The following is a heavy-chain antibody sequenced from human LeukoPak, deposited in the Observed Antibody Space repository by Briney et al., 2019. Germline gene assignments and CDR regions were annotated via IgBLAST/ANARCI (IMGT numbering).Heavy chain of an antibody. J-gene: IGHJ4*02. CDR1: GFNASNNY. D-gene: IGHD2-15*01. CDR3: ARRVVGGRSIDY. Sequence: GGSLRLSCAASGFNASNNYMTWVRQAPGKGLEWVSLIYSSGSTYYADSVQGRFTISRDNSKNTPYLQVNSLRAEDTAVYYCARRVVGGRSIDYWGQGALVSVSS. V-gene: IGHV3-53*01. CDR2: IYSSGST.